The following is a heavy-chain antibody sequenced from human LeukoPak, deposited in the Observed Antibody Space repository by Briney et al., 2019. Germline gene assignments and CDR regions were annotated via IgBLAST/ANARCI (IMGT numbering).Heavy chain of an antibody. J-gene: IGHJ5*02. CDR1: GGSISSYY. Sequence: SETLSLTCTVSGGSISSYYWSWIRQPAGKGLEWIGRIYTSGSTNYNPSLESRVTMSVDTSKNQFSLKLSSVTAADTAVYYCARGRGVVRGVIIREGWFDPWGQGTLVTVSS. V-gene: IGHV4-4*07. CDR2: IYTSGST. D-gene: IGHD3-10*01. CDR3: ARGRGVVRGVIIREGWFDP.